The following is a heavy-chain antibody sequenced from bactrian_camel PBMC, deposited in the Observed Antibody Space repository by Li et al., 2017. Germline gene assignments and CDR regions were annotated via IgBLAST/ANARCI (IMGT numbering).Heavy chain of an antibody. CDR2: IRFDGSST. J-gene: IGHJ4*01. CDR3: AKGPAGWSD. CDR1: GFTFSSYG. D-gene: IGHD6*01. V-gene: IGHV3S1*01. Sequence: HVQLVESGGGLVQPGGSLRLSCAASGFTFSSYGMNWVRQAPGKGLEWVSWIRFDGSSTSYANSVKGRFTISRDNAKNTVHLQLYNLKTEDTAMYHCAKGPAGWSDWGQGTQVTVS.